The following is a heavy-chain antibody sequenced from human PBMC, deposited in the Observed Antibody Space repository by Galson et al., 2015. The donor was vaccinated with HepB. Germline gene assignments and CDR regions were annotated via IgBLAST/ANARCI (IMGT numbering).Heavy chain of an antibody. Sequence: SVKVSCKASGGTFSSYAISWVRQAPGQGLEWMGGIIPIFGTANYAQKFQGRVTITADESTSTAYMELSSLRSEDTAVYYCARVTTVTTSYYYYYGMDVWGQGTTVTVSS. V-gene: IGHV1-69*13. CDR2: IIPIFGTA. D-gene: IGHD4-17*01. CDR1: GGTFSSYA. J-gene: IGHJ6*02. CDR3: ARVTTVTTSYYYYYGMDV.